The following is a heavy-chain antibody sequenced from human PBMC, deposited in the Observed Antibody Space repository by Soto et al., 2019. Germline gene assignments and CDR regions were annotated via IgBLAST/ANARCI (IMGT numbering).Heavy chain of an antibody. V-gene: IGHV1-8*01. Sequence: ASVKVSCKASGYTFTSYDINWVRQATGQGLEWMGWMNPNSGNTGYAQKFQGRVTMTRNTSISTAYMELSSLRSEDTAVYYCASGHQGNIAARPGAWGDYYYYGMDVWGQGTTVTAP. CDR2: MNPNSGNT. J-gene: IGHJ6*02. CDR3: ASGHQGNIAARPGAWGDYYYYGMDV. D-gene: IGHD6-6*01. CDR1: GYTFTSYD.